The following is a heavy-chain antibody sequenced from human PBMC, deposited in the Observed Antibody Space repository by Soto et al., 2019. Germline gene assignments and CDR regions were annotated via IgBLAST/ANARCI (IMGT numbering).Heavy chain of an antibody. Sequence: QVQLVESGGGVVQPGRSLELSCEASGFNFNNYPMHWVRQAPGKGLEWVAVIWYDGTEKFYADSLKGRFTISRDKSKNTLFLQMNSLRAEDTAVYYCAGNTPLFNWGQGTLVTVSS. CDR3: AGNTPLFN. D-gene: IGHD2-2*02. J-gene: IGHJ1*01. V-gene: IGHV3-33*01. CDR2: IWYDGTEK. CDR1: GFNFNNYP.